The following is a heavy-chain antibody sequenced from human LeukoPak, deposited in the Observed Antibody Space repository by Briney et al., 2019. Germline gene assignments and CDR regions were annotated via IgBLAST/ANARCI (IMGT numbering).Heavy chain of an antibody. Sequence: PSETLSLTCTVSGVSISTYSWSWIRQPPGKGLEWIGYISYSGSISYNPSLRSRVTISVDTSKNQFSLKLSSVTAADTAVYYCARGRYRPQLVRGYFQHWGQGTLVTVSS. CDR2: ISYSGSI. J-gene: IGHJ1*01. CDR1: GVSISTYS. CDR3: ARGRYRPQLVRGYFQH. V-gene: IGHV4-59*01. D-gene: IGHD6-13*01.